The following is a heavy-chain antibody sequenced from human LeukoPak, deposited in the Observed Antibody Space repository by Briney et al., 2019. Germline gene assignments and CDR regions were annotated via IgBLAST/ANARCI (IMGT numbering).Heavy chain of an antibody. D-gene: IGHD1-26*01. V-gene: IGHV4-59*01. Sequence: SETLSLTCTVSGGSISSYYWSWIRQPPGKGLEWIGYIYYSGSTNYNPSLKSRVTISVDTSKNQFSLKLSSVTAADTAVYYCAAGGIVGATNYYYGMDVWGQGTTVTVSS. J-gene: IGHJ6*02. CDR1: GGSISSYY. CDR2: IYYSGST. CDR3: AAGGIVGATNYYYGMDV.